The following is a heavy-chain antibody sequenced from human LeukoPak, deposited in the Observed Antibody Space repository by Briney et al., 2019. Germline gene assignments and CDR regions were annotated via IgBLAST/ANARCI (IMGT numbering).Heavy chain of an antibody. CDR3: ASASYCKGGSCYSVH. V-gene: IGHV3-33*01. D-gene: IGHD2-15*01. Sequence: GGSLRLSCAASGFTFSSYGMHWVRQAPGKGLEWVAVIWYDGSNKYYADSVKGRFTISRDNSKNTLYLQMNCLRAEDTAVYYCASASYCKGGSCYSVHWGQGTLVTVSS. J-gene: IGHJ4*02. CDR1: GFTFSSYG. CDR2: IWYDGSNK.